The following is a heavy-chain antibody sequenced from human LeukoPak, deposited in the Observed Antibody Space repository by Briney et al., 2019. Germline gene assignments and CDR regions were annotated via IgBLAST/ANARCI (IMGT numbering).Heavy chain of an antibody. CDR3: ARKNVVVVAATLLNYFDY. J-gene: IGHJ4*02. V-gene: IGHV4-34*01. D-gene: IGHD2-15*01. CDR2: INHSGST. CDR1: GGSFSGYY. Sequence: SETLSLTCAVYGGSFSGYYWSWIRQPPGKGLEWIGEINHSGSTNYNPSLKSRVTISVDTSKNQFSLKLSSVTAADTAAYYCARKNVVVVAATLLNYFDYWGQGTLVTVSS.